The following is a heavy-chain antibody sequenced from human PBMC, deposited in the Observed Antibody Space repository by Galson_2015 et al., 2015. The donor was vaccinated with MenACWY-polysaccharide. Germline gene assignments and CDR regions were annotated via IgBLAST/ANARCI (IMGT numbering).Heavy chain of an antibody. CDR2: ITGSSETI. CDR1: GFDFTRYS. Sequence: SLRLSCAASGFDFTRYSMNWVRQAPGKGLEWLSYITGSSETIYYADSVKGRFTISRDNAQKSLVLQLRSLTVEDTAVYYCARELATVIADSNGMDVWGQGTAVTVSS. D-gene: IGHD2-21*01. V-gene: IGHV3-48*01. CDR3: ARELATVIADSNGMDV. J-gene: IGHJ6*02.